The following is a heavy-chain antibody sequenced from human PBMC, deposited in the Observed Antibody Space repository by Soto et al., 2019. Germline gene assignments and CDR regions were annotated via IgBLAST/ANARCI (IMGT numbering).Heavy chain of an antibody. CDR2: ISAYNGNT. CDR3: ASYHLTSSYSGMDV. CDR1: GYTFTSYG. Sequence: QVQLVQSGAAVKKPGASVKVSCKASGYTFTSYGFSWVRQAPGQGLEWMGWISAYNGNTNYAQKLQGTVTMTTDTSTSTASMELRSLRSDDTAVYYCASYHLTSSYSGMDVWGQGTTVTVSS. V-gene: IGHV1-18*01. J-gene: IGHJ6*02.